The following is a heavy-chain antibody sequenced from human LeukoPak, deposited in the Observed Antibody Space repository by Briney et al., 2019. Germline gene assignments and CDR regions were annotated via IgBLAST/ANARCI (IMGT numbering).Heavy chain of an antibody. CDR1: GYTFTDYY. D-gene: IGHD3-10*02. CDR3: AKSLFVEFFVY. J-gene: IGHJ4*02. Sequence: ASVKVSCKASGYTFTDYYMYWVQQAPGKGLEWMGRIDPEDDETIYAEKFQGRVTISVDTSTDTAYMELSSLRSEDTAVYYCAKSLFVEFFVYCGQGTLVTVSS. CDR2: IDPEDDET. V-gene: IGHV1-69-2*01.